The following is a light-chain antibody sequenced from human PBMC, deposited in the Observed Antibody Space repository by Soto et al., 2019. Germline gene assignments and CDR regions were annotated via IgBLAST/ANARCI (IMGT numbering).Light chain of an antibody. J-gene: IGKJ4*01. CDR3: HDYDSSPLT. Sequence: EIVLPQSPGTLSLSPGERATLSCRASQSVSSSYLAWYQQKPGQAPRLLIYGASRRATGIPDRFSGSGSGTAFTLTISRLEPEDFAVYFCHDYDSSPLTFGGGTTVEIK. CDR1: QSVSSSY. V-gene: IGKV3-20*01. CDR2: GAS.